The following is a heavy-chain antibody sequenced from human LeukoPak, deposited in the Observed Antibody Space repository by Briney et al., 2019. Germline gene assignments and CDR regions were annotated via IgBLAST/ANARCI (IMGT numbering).Heavy chain of an antibody. D-gene: IGHD2-15*01. V-gene: IGHV1-2*02. Sequence: ASVKVSCKASGYTFTGYYMHWVRQAPGQGLEWMGWINPNSGGTNYAQKFQGRVTMTRDTSISTAYMELSRLRSDDTAAYYCARDICSGGSCWDDFDYWGQGTLVTVSS. CDR1: GYTFTGYY. J-gene: IGHJ4*02. CDR2: INPNSGGT. CDR3: ARDICSGGSCWDDFDY.